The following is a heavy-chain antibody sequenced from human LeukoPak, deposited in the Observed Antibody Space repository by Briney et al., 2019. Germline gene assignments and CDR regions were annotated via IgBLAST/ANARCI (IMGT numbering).Heavy chain of an antibody. Sequence: NPGGSLRLSCAASGFTFSSYGMSWVRQAPGKGLEWASGISGSGDSTYYADSVKGRFTISRDNSKNTLYLQMNSLRAEDTAVYYCAKAPVTTCSGAYCYPFDYWSQGTLVTVSS. D-gene: IGHD2-15*01. J-gene: IGHJ4*02. CDR2: ISGSGDST. CDR3: AKAPVTTCSGAYCYPFDY. CDR1: GFTFSSYG. V-gene: IGHV3-23*01.